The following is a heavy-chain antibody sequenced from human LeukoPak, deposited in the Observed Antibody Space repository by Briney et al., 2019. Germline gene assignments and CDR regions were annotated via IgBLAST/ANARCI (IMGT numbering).Heavy chain of an antibody. D-gene: IGHD3-22*01. J-gene: IGHJ3*02. CDR1: GFTFSSYG. Sequence: GGSLRLSCAASGFTFSSYGMSWVRQAPGKGLEWVSAISGSGGSTYYADSVKGRFTISRDNSKNTLYLQMNSLRAEDTAVYYCAKSFSTYYYDSSGYLGAAFDIWGQGAMVTVSS. CDR2: ISGSGGST. CDR3: AKSFSTYYYDSSGYLGAAFDI. V-gene: IGHV3-23*01.